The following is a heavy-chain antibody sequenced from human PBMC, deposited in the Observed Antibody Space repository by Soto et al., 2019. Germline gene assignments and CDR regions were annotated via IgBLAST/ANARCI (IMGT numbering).Heavy chain of an antibody. CDR3: ARDIGFDYVN. Sequence: VGSLRLSCAVSGFNVMSYWMSWVRQAPGKGLEWVASIKEDGSEIYYLHSVRGRFPISRDSAGNALHLTMNYLSAEDTGVYFCARDIGFDYVNWGQGTLVTVSS. CDR2: IKEDGSEI. J-gene: IGHJ4*02. D-gene: IGHD3-16*01. V-gene: IGHV3-7*01. CDR1: GFNVMSYW.